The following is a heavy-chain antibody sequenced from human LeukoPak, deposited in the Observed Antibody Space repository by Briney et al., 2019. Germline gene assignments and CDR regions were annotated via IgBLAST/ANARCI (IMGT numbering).Heavy chain of an antibody. CDR1: GFTFSSYS. J-gene: IGHJ6*02. D-gene: IGHD3-10*01. V-gene: IGHV3-48*01. CDR3: ARCRRRAWFGELLSSPYGMDV. Sequence: PGGSLRLSCAASGFTFSSYSMNWVRQAPGKGLEWVSYISSSSSTIYYADSVKGRFTISRDNAKNSLYLQMNSLRAEDTAVYYCARCRRRAWFGELLSSPYGMDVWGQGTTVTVSS. CDR2: ISSSSSTI.